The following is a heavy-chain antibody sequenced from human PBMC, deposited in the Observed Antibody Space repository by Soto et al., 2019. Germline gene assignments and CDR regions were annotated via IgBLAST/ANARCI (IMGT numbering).Heavy chain of an antibody. J-gene: IGHJ4*02. V-gene: IGHV4-4*02. Sequence: GQGLEWIGEIYRTGSTNYNPSLKSRVTISLDKSENQFSLKVTSLTAADTAVYYFSSRHCSGGSCYNLVFDSWVQGALVTVSP. CDR3: SSRHCSGGSCYNLVFDS. D-gene: IGHD2-15*01. CDR2: IYRTGST.